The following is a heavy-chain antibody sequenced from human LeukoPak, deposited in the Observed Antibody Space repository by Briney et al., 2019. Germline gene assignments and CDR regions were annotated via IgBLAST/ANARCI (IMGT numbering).Heavy chain of an antibody. CDR1: GYTFTSYG. J-gene: IGHJ4*02. Sequence: ASVKVSCKASGYTFTSYGISWVRQAPGQGLEWMGWIRAYNGNTNYAQKLQGRVTMTTDTSTSTAYMELRSLRSDDTAVYYCARVVPSLYDSSGYYDYYFDYWGQGTLVTVSS. CDR3: ARVVPSLYDSSGYYDYYFDY. CDR2: IRAYNGNT. V-gene: IGHV1-18*01. D-gene: IGHD3-22*01.